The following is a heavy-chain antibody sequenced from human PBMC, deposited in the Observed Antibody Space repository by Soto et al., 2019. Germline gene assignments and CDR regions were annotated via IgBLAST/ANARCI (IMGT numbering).Heavy chain of an antibody. V-gene: IGHV3-23*01. CDR3: AKEYCASTSCNFDH. D-gene: IGHD2-2*01. CDR1: GFTFSNYA. CDR2: ISGSGAST. Sequence: EVQLLESGGGLVQPGGSLRLSCAASGFTFSNYAMSWVRQAPGKGLGWVSAISGSGASTYYADSVKGRFTISRDNSKHTIYLKMNSLRAEDTDVYYCAKEYCASTSCNFDHWGQGTLVTVSS. J-gene: IGHJ4*02.